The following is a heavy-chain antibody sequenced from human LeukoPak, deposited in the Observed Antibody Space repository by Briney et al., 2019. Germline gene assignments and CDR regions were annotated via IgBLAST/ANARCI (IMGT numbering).Heavy chain of an antibody. V-gene: IGHV4-34*01. J-gene: IGHJ4*02. Sequence: TPSETLSLTCAVYGGSFSGYYWSWIRQPPGKGLEWIGEINHSGSTNYNPSLKSRVTISVDTSKNQFSLKLTSVTAADTAVYYCASAVSTWEQFDYWGQGTLVTVSS. CDR1: GGSFSGYY. CDR3: ASAVSTWEQFDY. CDR2: INHSGST. D-gene: IGHD1-26*01.